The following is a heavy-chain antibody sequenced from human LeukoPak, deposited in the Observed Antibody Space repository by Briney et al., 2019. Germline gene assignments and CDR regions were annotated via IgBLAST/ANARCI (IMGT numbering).Heavy chain of an antibody. CDR2: ISGSGGST. J-gene: IGHJ4*02. CDR1: GFTFSSYA. CDR3: AKDRYSSGSQGGFDY. Sequence: PGGSLRLSCAASGFTFSSYAMSWVRQAPGKGLEWVSAISGSGGSTYYADSVKGRFTISRDNSKNTLYLQMNSLRAVDTAVYYCAKDRYSSGSQGGFDYWGQGILVTVSS. D-gene: IGHD3-22*01. V-gene: IGHV3-23*01.